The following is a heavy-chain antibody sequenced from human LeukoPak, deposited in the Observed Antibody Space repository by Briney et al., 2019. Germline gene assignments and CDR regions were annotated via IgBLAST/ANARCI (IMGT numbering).Heavy chain of an antibody. CDR1: GFTFSSYA. D-gene: IGHD2-15*01. J-gene: IGHJ3*02. V-gene: IGHV3-23*01. CDR3: AKPEGEVVTPYDAFDI. Sequence: PGGSLRLSCAASGFTFSSYAMSWVRQAPGKGLEGVSAISGSGGSTYYADSVKGRFTISRDNSKNTLYLQMNSLRAEDTAVYYCAKPEGEVVTPYDAFDIWGQGTMVTVSS. CDR2: ISGSGGST.